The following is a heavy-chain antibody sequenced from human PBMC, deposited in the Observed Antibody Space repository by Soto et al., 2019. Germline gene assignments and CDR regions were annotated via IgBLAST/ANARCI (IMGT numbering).Heavy chain of an antibody. Sequence: ASVKVSCKASGYTFTSYAMHWVRQAPGQRLEWMGWINAGNGNTKYSQKFQGRVTITRDTSASTAYMELSSLRSEDTAVYYCARGGDIVVVVAATSVWFDPWGQGTLVTVSS. CDR3: ARGGDIVVVVAATSVWFDP. V-gene: IGHV1-3*01. CDR2: INAGNGNT. J-gene: IGHJ5*02. D-gene: IGHD2-15*01. CDR1: GYTFTSYA.